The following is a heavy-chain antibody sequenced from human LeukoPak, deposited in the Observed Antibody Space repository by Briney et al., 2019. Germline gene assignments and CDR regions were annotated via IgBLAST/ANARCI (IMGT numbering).Heavy chain of an antibody. J-gene: IGHJ6*03. V-gene: IGHV1-8*03. D-gene: IGHD2-2*01. CDR3: ARGVPDCSSTSCYRYYYYYMDV. Sequence: GASVKVSCKASGYTFTSYDINWVRQAPGQGLEWMGWLNPNSGNTGYAQKFQGRVTITTNTSMSTAYMELSSLRSEDTAVYYCARGVPDCSSTSCYRYYYYYMDVWGKGTTVTVSS. CDR2: LNPNSGNT. CDR1: GYTFTSYD.